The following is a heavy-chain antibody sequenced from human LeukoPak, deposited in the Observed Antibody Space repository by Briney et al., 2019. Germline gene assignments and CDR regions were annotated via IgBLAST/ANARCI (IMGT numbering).Heavy chain of an antibody. CDR1: GGSMSPYH. V-gene: IGHV4-59*08. J-gene: IGHJ4*02. CDR2: IYYSGST. D-gene: IGHD6-19*01. CDR3: ARAVSGRFDY. Sequence: SETLSLTCTVSGGSMSPYHWGWIRQPPGKGLEWTGYIYYSGSTNYNPSLKSRVNTSVDTSKNQFSLKLSSVTAADTAIYYCARAVSGRFDYWGQGTLVTVSS.